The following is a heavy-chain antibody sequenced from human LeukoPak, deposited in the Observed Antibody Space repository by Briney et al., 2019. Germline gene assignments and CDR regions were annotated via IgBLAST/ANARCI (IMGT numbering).Heavy chain of an antibody. D-gene: IGHD3-22*01. CDR1: GFTFSAYT. Sequence: GGSLRLSCAASGFTFSAYTMNWVRQAPGKGLEWVSSIRGSGSDIDYADSVKGRFTISRDNAQNSLYLQMSSLRAEDTAVYYCAKRPYYDSSGFNYYFDYWGQGTLVTVSS. V-gene: IGHV3-21*04. J-gene: IGHJ4*02. CDR3: AKRPYYDSSGFNYYFDY. CDR2: IRGSGSDI.